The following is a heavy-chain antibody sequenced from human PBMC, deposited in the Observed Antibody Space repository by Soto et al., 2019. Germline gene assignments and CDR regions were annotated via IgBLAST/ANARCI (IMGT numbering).Heavy chain of an antibody. V-gene: IGHV4-59*01. J-gene: IGHJ5*02. CDR1: GDSISSDY. Sequence: QVQLQESGPGLVKPSETLSLTCTVSGDSISSDYWSWIRQPPGKGLEWIGNIHYSGSTNYNPSLKSRVTISVDTSKNQFSLRLSSETAADTAVYYCARESEYSGYDSGWFDPWGQGTLVTVSS. D-gene: IGHD5-12*01. CDR2: IHYSGST. CDR3: ARESEYSGYDSGWFDP.